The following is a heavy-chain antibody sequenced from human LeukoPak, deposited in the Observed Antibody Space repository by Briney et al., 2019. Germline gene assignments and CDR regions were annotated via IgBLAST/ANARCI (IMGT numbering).Heavy chain of an antibody. V-gene: IGHV3-23*01. D-gene: IGHD1-26*01. CDR3: AKDRGGNYLFYLDY. Sequence: GGSLRLSCAASGFTFSNYAMTWVRQAPGKGLEWVSGISGSGGSTYYADSVKGRFTISRDNSKNTLYLQMNSLRAEDAAVYYCAKDRGGNYLFYLDYWGQGTLITVSS. CDR2: ISGSGGST. CDR1: GFTFSNYA. J-gene: IGHJ4*02.